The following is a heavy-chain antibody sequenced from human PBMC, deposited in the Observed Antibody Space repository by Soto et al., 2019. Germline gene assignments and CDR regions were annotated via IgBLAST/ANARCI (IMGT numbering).Heavy chain of an antibody. CDR3: ARADYSSGRAYYFDY. V-gene: IGHV1-2*02. CDR2: INAGNGGT. CDR1: GYTFTGYY. Sequence: ASVKVSCKASGYTFTGYYMHWVRQAPGQGLEWMGWINAGNGGTNYAQKFQGRVTMTRDTSISTAYMELSRLRSDDTAVYYCARADYSSGRAYYFDYWGQGTLVTVSS. D-gene: IGHD6-19*01. J-gene: IGHJ4*02.